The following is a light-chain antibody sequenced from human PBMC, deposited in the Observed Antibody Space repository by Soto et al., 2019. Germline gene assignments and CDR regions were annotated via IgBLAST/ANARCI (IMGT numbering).Light chain of an antibody. CDR2: GAS. J-gene: IGKJ1*01. V-gene: IGKV3-15*01. Sequence: EIVMTQSPAPLSVSPGERVTLSCRASQSVRGHLAWYQQKPGQAPRLIISGASTRATGIPARFSGRGSGTEFTLTSSSLQSEDFAVYYCHQYHYWWTFGQGTKVEIK. CDR3: HQYHYWWT. CDR1: QSVRGH.